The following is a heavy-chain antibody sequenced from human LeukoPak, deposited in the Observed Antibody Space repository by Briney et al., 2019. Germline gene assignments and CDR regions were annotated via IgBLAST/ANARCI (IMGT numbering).Heavy chain of an antibody. D-gene: IGHD1-26*01. Sequence: GGSLRLSCAASGFTFSDYAMHWVRQAPGKELEYVSAISSNGGSIHYANSVKGRFTISRDNSKNTLYLQMDSLRAEDMAVYYCARDKQVGATYFDYWGQGTLVTVSS. CDR3: ARDKQVGATYFDY. CDR1: GFTFSDYA. J-gene: IGHJ4*02. CDR2: ISSNGGSI. V-gene: IGHV3-64*01.